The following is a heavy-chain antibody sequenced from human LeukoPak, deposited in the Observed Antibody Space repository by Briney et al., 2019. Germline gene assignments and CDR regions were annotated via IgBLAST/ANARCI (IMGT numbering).Heavy chain of an antibody. CDR3: AKVDYYDSSGYFDY. J-gene: IGHJ4*02. CDR2: IRYDGSNK. D-gene: IGHD3-22*01. CDR1: GFTFSSYG. Sequence: PGGSLRLSCAASGFTFSSYGMHWVRQAPGKGLEWVAFIRYDGSNKYYADSVKGRFTISRDNSKNMLYLQMNSLRAEDTVVYYCAKVDYYDSSGYFDYWGQGTLVTVSS. V-gene: IGHV3-30*02.